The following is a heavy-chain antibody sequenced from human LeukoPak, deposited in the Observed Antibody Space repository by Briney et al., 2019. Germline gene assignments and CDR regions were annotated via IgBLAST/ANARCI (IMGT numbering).Heavy chain of an antibody. CDR1: GGSISSYY. CDR2: IYYSGST. Sequence: SETLSLTCAVSGGSISSYYWSWIRQPPGKGLEWIGYIYYSGSTNYNPSLKSRVTISVDTSKNQFSLKLSSVTAADTAVYYCARSVVPAAMLNWFDPWGQGSLVTVSS. CDR3: ARSVVPAAMLNWFDP. D-gene: IGHD2-2*01. V-gene: IGHV4-59*01. J-gene: IGHJ5*02.